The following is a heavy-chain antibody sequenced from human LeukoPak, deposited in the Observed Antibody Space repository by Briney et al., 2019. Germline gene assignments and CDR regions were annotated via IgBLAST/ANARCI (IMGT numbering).Heavy chain of an antibody. Sequence: GESLKISCKGSGYSFPNYWIGWVRQMPGKGLEWMGIIYPVDSHTRYSPSFQDQVTISVDKSISTSYLQWSSLKASDTAMYYCARGPYAYTSSATLGSYNWFDPWGQGSLVTVSS. V-gene: IGHV5-51*01. CDR3: ARGPYAYTSSATLGSYNWFDP. CDR1: GYSFPNYW. CDR2: IYPVDSHT. J-gene: IGHJ5*02. D-gene: IGHD2-2*02.